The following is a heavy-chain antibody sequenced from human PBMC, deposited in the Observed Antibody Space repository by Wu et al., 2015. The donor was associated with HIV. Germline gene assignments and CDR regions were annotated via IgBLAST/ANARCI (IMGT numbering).Heavy chain of an antibody. CDR3: ARGQFGYSSSRGVYWYFDL. Sequence: QVHLVQFGAEVKKPGSSVKVTCKASGDGFTSYAISWVRQAPGQGLEWMGWMNPNSGNTGYAQKFQGRVTMTRNTSISTAYMELSSLRSEDTAVYYCARGQFGYSSSRGVYWYFDLWGRGTLVTVSS. CDR2: MNPNSGNT. V-gene: IGHV1-8*01. J-gene: IGHJ2*01. D-gene: IGHD6-13*01. CDR1: GDGFTSYA.